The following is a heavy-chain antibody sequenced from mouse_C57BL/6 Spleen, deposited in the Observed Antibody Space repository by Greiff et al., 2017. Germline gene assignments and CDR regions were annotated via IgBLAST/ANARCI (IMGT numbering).Heavy chain of an antibody. J-gene: IGHJ4*01. CDR1: GYAFSSSW. CDR3: ARGGAYYSNSYAMDY. V-gene: IGHV1-82*01. D-gene: IGHD2-5*01. CDR2: IYPGDGDT. Sequence: QVQLQQSGPELVKPGASVKISCKASGYAFSSSWMNWVKQRPGKGLEWIGRIYPGDGDTNYNGKFKGKATLTADKSSSTAYMQLSSLTSEDSAVYFCARGGAYYSNSYAMDYWGQGTSVTVSS.